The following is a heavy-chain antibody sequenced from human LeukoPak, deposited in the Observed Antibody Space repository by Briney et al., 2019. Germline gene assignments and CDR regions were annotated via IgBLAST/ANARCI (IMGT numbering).Heavy chain of an antibody. J-gene: IGHJ3*02. V-gene: IGHV3-9*01. CDR1: GFSFDDFA. Sequence: GGSLRLSCAASGFSFDDFAMHCVRQVPGKGLEWVAGNSWNSGGIVYADSVKGRFTISRDNAENSVSLQMHSLTVEETGLYFCAKDVSGAAVVGIRAFDIWGQGTMVTVSS. D-gene: IGHD6-19*01. CDR2: NSWNSGGI. CDR3: AKDVSGAAVVGIRAFDI.